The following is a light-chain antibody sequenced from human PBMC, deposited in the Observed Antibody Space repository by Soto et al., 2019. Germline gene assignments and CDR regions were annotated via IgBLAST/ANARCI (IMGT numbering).Light chain of an antibody. V-gene: IGLV1-44*01. CDR3: AAWDDSLNGPV. Sequence: QSVPTQPPSASGTPGQRVVISCSGSSSNIGTNAVNWYQQLPGTAPKLLIYSNDHRPSGVPDRFSGSKSGTAASLAISGLQSEDEAGYYCAAWDDSLNGPVFGGGTKLTVL. CDR1: SSNIGTNA. J-gene: IGLJ2*01. CDR2: SND.